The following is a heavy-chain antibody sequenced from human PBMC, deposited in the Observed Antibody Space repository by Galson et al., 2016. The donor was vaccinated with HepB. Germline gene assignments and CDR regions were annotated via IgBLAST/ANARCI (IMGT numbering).Heavy chain of an antibody. J-gene: IGHJ4*02. V-gene: IGHV3-43*01. Sequence: SLRLSCAASGFTFGTYTMHWICQAPGEGLQWVSLITGDRANAYYADSVKGRFTISRDNRKNSLYLQMNSLRTEDTALYYCAKDHGGYSGFDYWGQGTLVTVSS. CDR1: GFTFGTYT. D-gene: IGHD4-23*01. CDR3: AKDHGGYSGFDY. CDR2: ITGDRANA.